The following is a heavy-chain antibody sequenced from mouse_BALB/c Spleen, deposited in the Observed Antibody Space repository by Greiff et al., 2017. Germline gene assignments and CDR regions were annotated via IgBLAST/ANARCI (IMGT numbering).Heavy chain of an antibody. V-gene: IGHV1S56*01. CDR3: AREGPPFFDY. CDR2: IYPGNVNT. J-gene: IGHJ2*01. CDR1: GYTFTSYY. Sequence: VQLQQSGPELVKPGASVRISCKASGYTFTSYYIHWVKQRPGQGLEWIGWIYPGNVNTKYNEKFKGKATLTADKSSSTAYMQLSSLTSEDSAVYFCAREGPPFFDYWGQGTTLTVSS.